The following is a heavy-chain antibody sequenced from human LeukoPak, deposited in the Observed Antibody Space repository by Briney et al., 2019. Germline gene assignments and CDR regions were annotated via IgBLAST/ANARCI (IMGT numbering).Heavy chain of an antibody. J-gene: IGHJ6*03. CDR3: ARVKDCGGDCPSSYYYYMDV. Sequence: SVKVSCKASGGTFSSYAISWVRQAPGQGLEWMGGIIPIFGTANYAQKFQGRVTITADESTSTAYTELSSLRSEDTAVYYCARVKDCGGDCPSSYYYYMDVWGKGTTVTVSS. D-gene: IGHD2-21*01. V-gene: IGHV1-69*13. CDR2: IIPIFGTA. CDR1: GGTFSSYA.